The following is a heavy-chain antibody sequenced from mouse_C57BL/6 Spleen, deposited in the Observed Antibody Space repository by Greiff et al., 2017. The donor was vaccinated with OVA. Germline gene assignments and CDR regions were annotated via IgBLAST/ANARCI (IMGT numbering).Heavy chain of an antibody. CDR1: GYTFTSYW. J-gene: IGHJ4*01. Sequence: QVQLQQPGAELVKPGASVKMSCTASGYTFTSYWITWVKQRPGQGLEWIGDIYPGSGSTNYNEKFKSKATLTVDTSSSTAYLQLSSLTSEDTAIYYCASWGVSRAMDYWGQGTSVTVSA. CDR3: ASWGVSRAMDY. CDR2: IYPGSGST. V-gene: IGHV1-55*01.